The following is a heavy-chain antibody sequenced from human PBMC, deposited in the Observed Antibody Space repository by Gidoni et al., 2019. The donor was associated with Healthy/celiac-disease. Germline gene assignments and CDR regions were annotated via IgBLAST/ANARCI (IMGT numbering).Heavy chain of an antibody. CDR1: GFTVSSNY. CDR3: ARAHNYYDSSGYFFDY. J-gene: IGHJ4*02. Sequence: EVQLVESGGGLVQPGGSLRLSCAASGFTVSSNYMSWVRQAPGKGLEWVSVIYSGGSTYYADSVKGRFTISRDNSKNTLYLQMNSLRAEDTAVYYCARAHNYYDSSGYFFDYWGQGTLVTVSS. D-gene: IGHD3-22*01. CDR2: IYSGGST. V-gene: IGHV3-66*01.